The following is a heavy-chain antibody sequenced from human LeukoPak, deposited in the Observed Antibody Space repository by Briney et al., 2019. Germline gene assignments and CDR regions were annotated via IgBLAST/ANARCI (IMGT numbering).Heavy chain of an antibody. D-gene: IGHD2-2*01. CDR1: GFTFSSYA. Sequence: PGGSLRLSCAASGFTFSSYAMSWVRQAPGKGLEWVANINQDGSEQYYVDSVKGRFTISRDNAKNSLYLQMNSLRAEDTAVYYCARVGYCSTTSCYWRAFDCWGQGTLVTVSS. J-gene: IGHJ4*02. V-gene: IGHV3-7*01. CDR3: ARVGYCSTTSCYWRAFDC. CDR2: INQDGSEQ.